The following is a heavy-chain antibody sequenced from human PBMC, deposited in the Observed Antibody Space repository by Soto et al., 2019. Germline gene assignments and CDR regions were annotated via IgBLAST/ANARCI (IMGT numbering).Heavy chain of an antibody. CDR3: ARVFSDSSSFFDP. J-gene: IGHJ5*02. Sequence: QVQLQESGPGLVKPSQTLSLTCTVSGGSISSGNYYWSWIRQHPGKGLEWIGYIYYSGSTSYNPSLKSRVTISVDTSKNHFSLKLSSVTAPDTAAYYCARVFSDSSSFFDPWGQGTLVTVSS. CDR1: GGSISSGNYY. D-gene: IGHD6-13*01. V-gene: IGHV4-31*03. CDR2: IYYSGST.